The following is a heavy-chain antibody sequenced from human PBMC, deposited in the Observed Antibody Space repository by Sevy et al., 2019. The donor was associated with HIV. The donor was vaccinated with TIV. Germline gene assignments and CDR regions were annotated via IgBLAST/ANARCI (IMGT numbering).Heavy chain of an antibody. Sequence: ASVKVSCKASGYSFNNYGISWVRQAPGQGLEWMGWISVYNGHTNYAKKFQGRVTLTSDTSTSTAYMDLRSLRSDDTAVYYCARDCSGAFCSFDYWGQGALVTVSS. CDR2: ISVYNGHT. V-gene: IGHV1-18*01. J-gene: IGHJ4*02. D-gene: IGHD2-15*01. CDR1: GYSFNNYG. CDR3: ARDCSGAFCSFDY.